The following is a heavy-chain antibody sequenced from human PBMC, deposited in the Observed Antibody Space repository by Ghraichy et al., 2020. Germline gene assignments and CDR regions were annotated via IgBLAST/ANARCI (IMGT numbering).Heavy chain of an antibody. CDR3: VTLTSWERGSAY. CDR2: IYGSGAT. CDR1: GVSISNNH. Sequence: SETLSLTCTVSGVSISNNHWTWIRQPPGKGLEWIGNIYGSGATNYNPSLKSRLTISADTSKNQFFLKLNSATAADTAVYYCVTLTSWERGSAYWGQGTLVTVSS. V-gene: IGHV4-59*01. J-gene: IGHJ4*02. D-gene: IGHD4-11*01.